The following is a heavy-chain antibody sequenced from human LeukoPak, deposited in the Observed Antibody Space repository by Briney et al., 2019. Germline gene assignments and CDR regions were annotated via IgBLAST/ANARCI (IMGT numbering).Heavy chain of an antibody. CDR2: ISSSSSYT. CDR3: ARGGKGDILTGHFDY. D-gene: IGHD3-9*01. V-gene: IGHV3-11*06. CDR1: GFTFGDYY. Sequence: GGSLRLSCAASGFTFGDYYMSWIRQAPGKGLEWVSYISSSSSYTNYADSVKGRFTISRDNAKNSLYLQMNSLRAEDTAVYYCARGGKGDILTGHFDYWGQGTLVTVSS. J-gene: IGHJ4*02.